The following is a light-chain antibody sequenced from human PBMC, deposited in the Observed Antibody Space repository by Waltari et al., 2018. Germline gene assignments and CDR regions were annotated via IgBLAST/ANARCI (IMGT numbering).Light chain of an antibody. CDR2: AAS. CDR1: QRVNTN. CDR3: QQYHKWPPGG. Sequence: VVTQSPATLSVSPGKTITLSCRASQRVNTNLAWYQQKPGQAPRLLIFAASARAPGIPSRCGGSGSGTEFTLTITSLQFEDVGVYFCQQYHKWPPGGFGGGTKVEIE. V-gene: IGKV3-15*01. J-gene: IGKJ4*01.